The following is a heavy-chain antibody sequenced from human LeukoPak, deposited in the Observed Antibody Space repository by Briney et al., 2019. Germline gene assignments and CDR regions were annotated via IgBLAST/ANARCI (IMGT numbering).Heavy chain of an antibody. Sequence: GGSLRLSRAASGFSFSNYGMHWVRQTPGKGLEWVAVISFDGGNEYYEDSVKGRFTISRDNSRKTLFLQMNSLRVEDTAVYYCARLWSGNWNYLDAFDIWGQGTMVTVSS. CDR3: ARLWSGNWNYLDAFDI. CDR1: GFSFSNYG. J-gene: IGHJ3*02. D-gene: IGHD1-7*01. V-gene: IGHV3-30*03. CDR2: ISFDGGNE.